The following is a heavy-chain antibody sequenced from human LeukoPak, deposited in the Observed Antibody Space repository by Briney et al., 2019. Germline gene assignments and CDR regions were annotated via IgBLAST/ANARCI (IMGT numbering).Heavy chain of an antibody. J-gene: IGHJ2*01. CDR3: AKRDGYFDL. V-gene: IGHV3-23*01. Sequence: GGSLRLSCAASGFTFSSEAMSWIRKIPGKGLDWVSGISGGGGTTYYADSVKGRFTISRDNSKSTLYLEMNSLRAEDTAVYYCAKRDGYFDLWGRGTLVTVSS. CDR1: GFTFSSEA. CDR2: ISGGGGTT.